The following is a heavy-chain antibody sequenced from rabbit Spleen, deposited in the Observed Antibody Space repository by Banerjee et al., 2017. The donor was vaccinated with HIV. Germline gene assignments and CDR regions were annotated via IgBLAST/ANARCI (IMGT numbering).Heavy chain of an antibody. D-gene: IGHD1-1*01. CDR3: ARDSATSFSTYGMDL. J-gene: IGHJ6*01. CDR2: IYGGSSGST. CDR1: GFSFSSSYW. V-gene: IGHV1S45*01. Sequence: QEQLEESGGDLVKPEGSLTLTCTASGFSFSSSYWICWVRQAPGKGLKWIACIYGGSSGSTYYASWAKGRLTISQTSSTTVTLQMTSLTAADTATYFCARDSATSFSTYGMDLWGPGTLVTVS.